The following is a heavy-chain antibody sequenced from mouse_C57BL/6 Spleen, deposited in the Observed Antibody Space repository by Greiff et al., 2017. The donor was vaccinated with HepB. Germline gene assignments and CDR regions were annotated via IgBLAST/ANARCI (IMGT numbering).Heavy chain of an antibody. Sequence: EVQLMESGGELVKPGGSLKLSCAASGFTFSSYGMSWVRQTPDKRLEWVATISSGGSYTYYPDSVKGRFTISRDNAKNTLYLQMSSLKSEDTAMYYCARPFITTVVATGYFDVWGTGTTVTVSS. J-gene: IGHJ1*03. CDR1: GFTFSSYG. CDR2: ISSGGSYT. V-gene: IGHV5-6*01. D-gene: IGHD1-1*01. CDR3: ARPFITTVVATGYFDV.